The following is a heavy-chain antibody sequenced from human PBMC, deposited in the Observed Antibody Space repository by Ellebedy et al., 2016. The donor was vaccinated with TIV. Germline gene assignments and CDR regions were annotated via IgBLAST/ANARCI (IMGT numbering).Heavy chain of an antibody. D-gene: IGHD2-21*01. Sequence: GESLKISCAASGFTFSRYWMGWPRQAPGKGLEWVAHIKFDEVEAYHADSVKGRFVISRDNARKSLYLQMNSLRVGDTAVYYCARDTVEVPGGDAFDMWGQGTTVTVS. V-gene: IGHV3-7*04. J-gene: IGHJ3*02. CDR1: GFTFSRYW. CDR2: IKFDEVEA. CDR3: ARDTVEVPGGDAFDM.